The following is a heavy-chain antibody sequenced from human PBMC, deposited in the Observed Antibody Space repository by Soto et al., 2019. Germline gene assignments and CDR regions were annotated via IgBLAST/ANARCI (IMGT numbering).Heavy chain of an antibody. D-gene: IGHD1-26*01. J-gene: IGHJ4*02. V-gene: IGHV3-23*01. Sequence: EVQLLESGGGLVQPGGSLRLSCAASGFTFSSYAMRWVRQAPGKGLEWVSAISGSGDSTHYADSVKGRFTISRDNSKNTLYLQMNSLRAEDTAIYYCARRGSGSYYDCWGQGTLVTVSS. CDR3: ARRGSGSYYDC. CDR1: GFTFSSYA. CDR2: ISGSGDST.